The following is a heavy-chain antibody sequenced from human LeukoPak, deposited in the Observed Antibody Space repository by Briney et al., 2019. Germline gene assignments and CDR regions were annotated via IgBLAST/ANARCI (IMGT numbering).Heavy chain of an antibody. CDR2: ISSSSTHI. V-gene: IGHV3-21*01. D-gene: IGHD6-6*01. J-gene: IGHJ4*02. CDR1: GFTLSSDS. Sequence: GGSLRLSCAASGFTLSSDSMDWGRHAPGEGLEWGSYISSSSTHISYTDSVKGRFTISRDNASTSLYLQMNSLRAEDTAIYYCARSEHSSSSFDYWGQGTLVTVSS. CDR3: ARSEHSSSSFDY.